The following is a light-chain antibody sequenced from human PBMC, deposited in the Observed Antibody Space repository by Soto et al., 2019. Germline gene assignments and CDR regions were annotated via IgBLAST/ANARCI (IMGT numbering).Light chain of an antibody. CDR3: CSYAGSSTLV. CDR1: NSDVGSYNL. V-gene: IGLV2-23*01. CDR2: EDN. J-gene: IGLJ2*01. Sequence: QSALTQPASVSGSPGQSITISCTGTNSDVGSYNLVSWYQQHPGKVPKLMIYEDNKRPSGVSNRFSGSKSGNTASLTISGLQAEDEADYYCCSYAGSSTLVLGGGTKLTVL.